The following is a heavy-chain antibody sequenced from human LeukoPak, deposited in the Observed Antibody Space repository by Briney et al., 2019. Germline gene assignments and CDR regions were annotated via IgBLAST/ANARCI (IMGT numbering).Heavy chain of an antibody. CDR2: IRYDGSNK. V-gene: IGHV3-30*02. Sequence: GGFLRLSCAASGFTFSSYGMHWVRQAPGKGLEWVAFIRYDGSNKYYADSVKGRFTISRDNSKNTLYLQMNSLRAEDTAVYYCAKESTGIDYWGQGTLVTVSS. CDR1: GFTFSSYG. D-gene: IGHD3-10*01. CDR3: AKESTGIDY. J-gene: IGHJ4*02.